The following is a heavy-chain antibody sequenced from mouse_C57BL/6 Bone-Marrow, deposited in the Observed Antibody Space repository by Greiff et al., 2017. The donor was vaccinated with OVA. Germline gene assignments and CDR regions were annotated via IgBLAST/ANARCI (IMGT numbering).Heavy chain of an antibody. CDR3: ARDYYSNHVYAMDY. V-gene: IGHV1-42*01. CDR2: INPSTGGT. D-gene: IGHD2-5*01. Sequence: EVKLVEYGPELVKPGASVKISCKASGYSFTGYYMNWVKQSPEKSLEWIGEINPSTGGTTYIQKFKAKATLTVDKSSSTAYMQLKSLTSEDSAVYYCARDYYSNHVYAMDYWGQGTSVTVSS. CDR1: GYSFTGYY. J-gene: IGHJ4*01.